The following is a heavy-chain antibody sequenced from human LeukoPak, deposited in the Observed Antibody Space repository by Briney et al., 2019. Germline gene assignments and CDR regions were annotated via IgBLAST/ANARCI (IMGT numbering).Heavy chain of an antibody. CDR2: ITSSGKTI. CDR3: AGGMSSSSWPYFFAY. Sequence: GGSLRLSCAASGFTFSDHYMSWIRQAPGKGLEWISYITSSGKTIYYSDSVRGRFSISRDNAKKSLDLQMNSLRVEDTAVHYCAGGMSSSSWPYFFAYWGQGTLVTVSS. V-gene: IGHV3-11*01. D-gene: IGHD6-13*01. J-gene: IGHJ4*02. CDR1: GFTFSDHY.